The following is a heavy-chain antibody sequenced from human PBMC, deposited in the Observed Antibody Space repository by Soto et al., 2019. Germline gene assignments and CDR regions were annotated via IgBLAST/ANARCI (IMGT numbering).Heavy chain of an antibody. CDR3: ARAPYGDYEITSFDY. J-gene: IGHJ4*02. CDR2: IYHSGST. CDR1: GGSISSGGYS. V-gene: IGHV4-30-2*01. Sequence: SETLSLTCAVSGGSISSGGYSWSWIRQPPGKGLEWIGYIYHSGSTYYNPSLKSRVTISVDRSKNQFSLKLSSVTAADTAVYYCARAPYGDYEITSFDYWGQGTLVTVPQ. D-gene: IGHD4-17*01.